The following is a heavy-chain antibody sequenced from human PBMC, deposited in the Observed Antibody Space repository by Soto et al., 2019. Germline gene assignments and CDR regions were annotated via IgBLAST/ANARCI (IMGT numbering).Heavy chain of an antibody. CDR1: GFTFSNYA. D-gene: IGHD6-13*01. CDR3: AEAQGRSWYEIDY. Sequence: EVQLLESGGGLVQPGGSLRLSCAASGFTFSNYAVTWVRQAPGKGLEWVSTISGSGGSTYYADSVKGRFTISRDNSKNPLYLKVNSLRAEDTGVDYCAEAQGRSWYEIDYWGQGTLVTVSS. J-gene: IGHJ4*02. CDR2: ISGSGGST. V-gene: IGHV3-23*01.